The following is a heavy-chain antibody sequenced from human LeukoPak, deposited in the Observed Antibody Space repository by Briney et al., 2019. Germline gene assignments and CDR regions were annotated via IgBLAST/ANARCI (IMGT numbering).Heavy chain of an antibody. CDR1: GYTFISYY. J-gene: IGHJ4*02. V-gene: IGHV1-46*01. CDR3: VRETSTIVGRPAPAFSY. D-gene: IGHD6-6*01. CDR2: INPSGGTT. Sequence: GASVKVSCRASGYTFISYYIHWVRQAPGQGLEWMGIINPSGGTTTYAQKFQGRVTMTRDTSTSTVYMELSSLRSEDTAVYYCVRETSTIVGRPAPAFSYWGQGTLVTVSS.